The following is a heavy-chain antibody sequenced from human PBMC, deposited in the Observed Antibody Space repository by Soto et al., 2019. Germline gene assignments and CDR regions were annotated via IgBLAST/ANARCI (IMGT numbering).Heavy chain of an antibody. CDR2: IKQDGSEK. D-gene: IGHD6-25*01. Sequence: GGSLRLSCAASGFTFSSYWMSWVRQAPGKGLEWVANIKQDGSEKYYVDSVKGRFTISRDNAKNSLYLQMNSLRAEDTAVYYCAKDYTSVLDYMDFWRKGPTVTV. V-gene: IGHV3-7*03. CDR3: AKDYTSVLDYMDF. CDR1: GFTFSSYW. J-gene: IGHJ6*03.